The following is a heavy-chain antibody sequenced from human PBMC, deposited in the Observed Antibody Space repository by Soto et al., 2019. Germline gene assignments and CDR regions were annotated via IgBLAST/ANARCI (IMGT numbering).Heavy chain of an antibody. Sequence: SVKVSCKASGGTFSSYAISWVRQAPGQGLEWMGGIIPIFGTANYAQKFQGRVTITADESTSTAYMELSSLRSEDTAVYYCARAAAPHYDSSGFFGPRIYYYYGMDVWGQGTTVTAP. V-gene: IGHV1-69*13. CDR3: ARAAAPHYDSSGFFGPRIYYYYGMDV. CDR1: GGTFSSYA. CDR2: IIPIFGTA. D-gene: IGHD3-22*01. J-gene: IGHJ6*02.